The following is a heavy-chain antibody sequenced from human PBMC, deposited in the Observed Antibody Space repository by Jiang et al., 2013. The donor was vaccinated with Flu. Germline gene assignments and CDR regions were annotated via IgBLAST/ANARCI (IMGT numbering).Heavy chain of an antibody. CDR2: IYYSGST. CDR3: ARYLAGWYAGSD. Sequence: LLKPSETLSLTCTVSGNSISSSSYYWGWIRQPPGKGLECIGSIYYSGSTYYNPSLKSRVAISVDTSKNQFSLILSSVTAADTAVYYCARYLAGWYAGSDWGQGTLVTVSS. V-gene: IGHV4-39*01. J-gene: IGHJ4*02. CDR1: GNSISSSSYY. D-gene: IGHD6-19*01.